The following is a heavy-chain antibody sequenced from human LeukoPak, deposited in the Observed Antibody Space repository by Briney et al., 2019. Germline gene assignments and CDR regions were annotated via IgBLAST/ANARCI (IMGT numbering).Heavy chain of an antibody. Sequence: PSETLSLTCTVSGGSISSYYWSWIRQPPGKGLEWIGYIYYSGSTNYNPSLKSRVTISVDTSKNQFSLKLSSVSAADTAVYYCARQTVFRNFDYWGQGTLVTVSS. D-gene: IGHD3-10*01. V-gene: IGHV4-59*08. CDR3: ARQTVFRNFDY. CDR2: IYYSGST. J-gene: IGHJ4*02. CDR1: GGSISSYY.